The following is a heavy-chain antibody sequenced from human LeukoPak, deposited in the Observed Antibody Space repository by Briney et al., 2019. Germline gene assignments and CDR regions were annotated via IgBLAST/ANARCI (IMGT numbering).Heavy chain of an antibody. CDR2: IYYSGST. V-gene: IGHV4-59*01. J-gene: IGHJ6*02. CDR1: GGSISSYY. D-gene: IGHD1-1*01. Sequence: SETLSLTCTVSGGSISSYYWSWIRQPPGRGPEWIGYIYYSGSTNYNPSLESRVTISVDTSKNQFSLMLTSVTAADTAVYYCARDMEWGYYYYYGMDVWGQGTTVTVSS. CDR3: ARDMEWGYYYYYGMDV.